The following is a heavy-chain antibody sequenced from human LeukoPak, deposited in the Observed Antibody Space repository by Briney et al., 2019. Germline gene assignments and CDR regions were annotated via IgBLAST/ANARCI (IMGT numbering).Heavy chain of an antibody. D-gene: IGHD3-3*01. CDR3: ARYALGEIFFGDY. V-gene: IGHV3-23*01. Sequence: AGESLRLSCAASGFTFASHAMGWVRQAPGKGLEWVSGLSGSGGSTFYADSVKGRFTIFRDNSKNTVSLQMNSLRGEDTAIYYCARYALGEIFFGDYWGQGTLVTVSS. CDR2: LSGSGGST. CDR1: GFTFASHA. J-gene: IGHJ4*02.